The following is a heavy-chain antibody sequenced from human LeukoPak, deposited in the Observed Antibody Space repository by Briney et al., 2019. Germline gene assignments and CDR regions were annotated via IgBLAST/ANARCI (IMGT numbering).Heavy chain of an antibody. CDR3: ARVECQLLFDY. V-gene: IGHV4-28*03. Sequence: SETLSLTCGASGYSISNNNWWGWIRPSPGKGLGWVGYIYYSGSTNYNPSLKSRVTISVDTSKNQFSLKLSSVTAADTAVYYCARVECQLLFDYWGQGTLVTVSS. D-gene: IGHD2-2*01. CDR2: IYYSGST. J-gene: IGHJ4*02. CDR1: GYSISNNNW.